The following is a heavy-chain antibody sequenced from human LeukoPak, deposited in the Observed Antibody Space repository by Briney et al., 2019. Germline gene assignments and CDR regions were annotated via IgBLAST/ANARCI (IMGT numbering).Heavy chain of an antibody. J-gene: IGHJ5*02. CDR1: GGSFSGYY. Sequence: SETLSLTCVVYGGSFSGYYWSWIRQPPGKELEWIGEINHSGSTNYNPSLKSRVTISVDTSKNQFSLKLSSVTAADTAVYYCARGRSVWYFRWFDPWGQGTLVTVSS. CDR2: INHSGST. V-gene: IGHV4-34*01. D-gene: IGHD6-13*01. CDR3: ARGRSVWYFRWFDP.